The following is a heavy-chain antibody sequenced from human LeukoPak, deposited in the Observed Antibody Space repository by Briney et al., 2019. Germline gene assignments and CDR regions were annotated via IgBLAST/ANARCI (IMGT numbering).Heavy chain of an antibody. D-gene: IGHD1-26*01. CDR3: ATRGGGSYLIRRYYYMDV. CDR2: IRYDGSNK. Sequence: PGGSLRLSCAASGFTFSSYGMHWVRQAPGKGLEWVAFIRYDGSNKYYADSVKGRFTISRDNSKNTLYLQMNSLRAEDTAVYYCATRGGGSYLIRRYYYMDVWGKGTTVTISS. J-gene: IGHJ6*03. V-gene: IGHV3-30*02. CDR1: GFTFSSYG.